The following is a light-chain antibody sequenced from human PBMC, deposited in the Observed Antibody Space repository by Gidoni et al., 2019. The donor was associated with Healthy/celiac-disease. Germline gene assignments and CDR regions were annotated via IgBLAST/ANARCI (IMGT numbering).Light chain of an antibody. V-gene: IGLV2-14*01. Sequence: QSALTQPASVSGSPGQSITISCTGTSSDVGGYTYVSWYQQHPGKAPKLMIYDVSNRPSGVSNRFSGSKSGNTASLTISGLQAEDEADYYCSSYTSSSTRGVFGTGTKVTVL. CDR1: SSDVGGYTY. CDR3: SSYTSSSTRGV. J-gene: IGLJ1*01. CDR2: DVS.